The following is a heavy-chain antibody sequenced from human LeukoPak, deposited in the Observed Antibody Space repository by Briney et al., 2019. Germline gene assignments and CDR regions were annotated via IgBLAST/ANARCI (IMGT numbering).Heavy chain of an antibody. D-gene: IGHD3-22*01. CDR1: GFTFSSYS. V-gene: IGHV3-21*01. Sequence: AGGSLRLSCAASGFTFSSYSMNWARQAPGKGLEWVSSISSSSSYIYYADSVKGRFTISRDNAKNSLYLQMNSLRAEDTAVYYCARAVYYDSSGYYGLFDYWGQGTLVTVSS. CDR2: ISSSSSYI. J-gene: IGHJ4*02. CDR3: ARAVYYDSSGYYGLFDY.